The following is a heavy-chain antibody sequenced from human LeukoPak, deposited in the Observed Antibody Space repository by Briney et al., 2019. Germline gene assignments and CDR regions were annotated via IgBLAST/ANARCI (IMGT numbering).Heavy chain of an antibody. CDR1: GFTFSSYE. Sequence: GGSLRLSCAASGFTFSSYEMNWVRQAPGKGLEWVSYISSSGSTIYYADSVKGRFTISRDNSKNTLYLQMNSLRAEDTAVYYCGSGFYFDYWGQGTLVTVSS. CDR2: ISSSGSTI. J-gene: IGHJ4*02. CDR3: GSGFYFDY. V-gene: IGHV3-48*03. D-gene: IGHD5-12*01.